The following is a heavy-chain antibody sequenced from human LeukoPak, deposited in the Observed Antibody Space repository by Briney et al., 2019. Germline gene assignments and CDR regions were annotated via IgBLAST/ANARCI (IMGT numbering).Heavy chain of an antibody. CDR1: GGSISSYY. D-gene: IGHD4/OR15-4a*01. CDR2: IYYSGST. CDR3: ARQAYGAFDAFDI. J-gene: IGHJ3*02. Sequence: SETLSLTCTVSGGSISSYYWSWIRQPPGKGLEWIGYIYYSGSTNYNPSLKSRVTISVDTSKNQFSLKLSSVTAADTAVYYCARQAYGAFDAFDIWGQGTMVTVSP. V-gene: IGHV4-59*08.